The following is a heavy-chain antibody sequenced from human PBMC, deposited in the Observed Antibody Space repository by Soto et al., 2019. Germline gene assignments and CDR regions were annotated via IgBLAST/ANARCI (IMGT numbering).Heavy chain of an antibody. D-gene: IGHD5-18*01. CDR1: GFTFSSYG. J-gene: IGHJ4*02. Sequence: QVQLVESGGGVVQPGRSLRLSCAASGFTFSSYGMHWVRQAPGKGLEWVAVISYDGSNKYYADSVKGRITISRDNSKNTRYLQRNSLRAEDTAVYYCAKGSTAMTYFDYWGQGTLVTVSS. CDR3: AKGSTAMTYFDY. V-gene: IGHV3-30*18. CDR2: ISYDGSNK.